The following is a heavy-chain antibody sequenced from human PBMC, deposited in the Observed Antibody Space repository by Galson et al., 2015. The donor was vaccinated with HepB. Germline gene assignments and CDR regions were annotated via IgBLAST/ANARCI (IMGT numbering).Heavy chain of an antibody. CDR3: AREYYYDSSGYSK. CDR1: GGTFSSYT. CDR2: IIPILGIA. D-gene: IGHD3-22*01. Sequence: SVKDSCKASGGTFSSYTISWVRQAPGQGLEWMGRIIPILGIANYAQKFQGRVTITADKSTSTAYKELSSLRSEDTAVYYCAREYYYDSSGYSKWGQGTLVTVSS. V-gene: IGHV1-69*04. J-gene: IGHJ4*02.